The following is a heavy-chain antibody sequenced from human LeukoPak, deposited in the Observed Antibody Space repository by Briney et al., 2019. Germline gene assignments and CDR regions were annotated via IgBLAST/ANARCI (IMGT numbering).Heavy chain of an antibody. Sequence: GGSLRLSCAASGFTFSTYAMSCVREAPGKGLEWVSAVRGSGTDTYYADSVKGRFTISRDNSKNTLYLQMNSLRAEDTAIYYCAKTSRVNSAYDSPFHYWGLGTLVTVAS. D-gene: IGHD5-12*01. CDR1: GFTFSTYA. CDR2: VRGSGTDT. V-gene: IGHV3-23*01. J-gene: IGHJ4*02. CDR3: AKTSRVNSAYDSPFHY.